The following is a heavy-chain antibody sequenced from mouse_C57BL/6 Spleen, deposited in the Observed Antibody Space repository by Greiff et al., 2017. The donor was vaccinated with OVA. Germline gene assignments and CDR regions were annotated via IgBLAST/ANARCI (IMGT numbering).Heavy chain of an antibody. J-gene: IGHJ2*01. CDR1: GYAFTNYL. CDR2: INPGSGGT. D-gene: IGHD2-4*01. V-gene: IGHV1-54*01. Sequence: QVQLQQSGAELVRPGTSVKVSCKASGYAFTNYLIEWVKQRPGQGLEWIGVINPGSGGTNYNEKFKGKATLTADKSSSTAYMQLSSLTSEDSAVYYCAKYDYDVYYEDRGKSSTLTVAS. CDR3: AKYDYDVYYED.